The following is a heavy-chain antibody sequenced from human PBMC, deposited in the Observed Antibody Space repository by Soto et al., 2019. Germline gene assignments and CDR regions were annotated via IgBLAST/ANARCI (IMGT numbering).Heavy chain of an antibody. V-gene: IGHV4-30-4*02. CDR1: GGSISSGDYY. CDR3: ARTRMIESWIDY. Sequence: SETLSLTCTVSGGSISSGDYYWSWIRQPPGKGLEWIGYIYYSGSTYYNPSLKSRVTISVDTSKNQFSLKLNSVIAADTAVYYCARTRMIESWIDYWGHGTLVTVSS. J-gene: IGHJ4*01. D-gene: IGHD2-21*01. CDR2: IYYSGST.